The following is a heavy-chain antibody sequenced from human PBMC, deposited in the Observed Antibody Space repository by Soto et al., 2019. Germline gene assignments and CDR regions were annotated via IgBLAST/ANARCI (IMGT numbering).Heavy chain of an antibody. CDR1: GFTFSSYG. J-gene: IGHJ6*02. Sequence: GGSLRLSCAASGFTFSSYGMHWVRQAPGKGLEWVAVIWYDGSNKYYADSVKGRFTISRDNSKNTLYLQMNSLRAEDTAVYYCARDSAEYYYYGMDVWGQGTTVTVSS. V-gene: IGHV3-33*01. CDR2: IWYDGSNK. CDR3: ARDSAEYYYYGMDV.